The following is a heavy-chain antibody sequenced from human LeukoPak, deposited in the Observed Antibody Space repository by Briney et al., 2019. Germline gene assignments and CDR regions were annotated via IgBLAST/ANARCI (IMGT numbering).Heavy chain of an antibody. J-gene: IGHJ4*02. CDR3: AREDVRDGYNYQGFDY. D-gene: IGHD5-24*01. Sequence: GGSLRLACAAAGFTFRTYGMHWVRQAPGKGLEWVAVIWYDGSEKYYADSVKGRFTISRDNSKNTLYLQMNSQRAEDTAVYYCAREDVRDGYNYQGFDYWGQGTLVTVSS. V-gene: IGHV3-33*01. CDR1: GFTFRTYG. CDR2: IWYDGSEK.